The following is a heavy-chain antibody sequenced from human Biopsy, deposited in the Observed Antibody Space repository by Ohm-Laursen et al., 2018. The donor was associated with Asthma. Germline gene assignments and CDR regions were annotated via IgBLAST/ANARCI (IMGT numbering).Heavy chain of an antibody. CDR1: GYTFISYA. V-gene: IGHV1-3*01. Sequence: SVKVSCKASGYTFISYAIHWVRQAPGQRLEWMGWINAGNGNTKYSQKFQGRVTITRDTSASTAYMDLSSLRSEDTAVYYCARDGGLTSYPGTFHIWGQGTMVTVSS. D-gene: IGHD1-1*01. CDR2: INAGNGNT. CDR3: ARDGGLTSYPGTFHI. J-gene: IGHJ3*02.